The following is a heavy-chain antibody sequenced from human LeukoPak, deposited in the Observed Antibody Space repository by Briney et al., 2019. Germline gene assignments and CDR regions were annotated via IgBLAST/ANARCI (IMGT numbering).Heavy chain of an antibody. D-gene: IGHD3-10*01. J-gene: IGHJ4*02. CDR3: VKFFLPYLAGGTGSR. V-gene: IGHV3-23*01. Sequence: PGGSLRLSCAASGFPFSTYAMSWVRQAPGMRLEWVSSISDGGDSTHYADSVEGRFTISRDNSKNTLYLQMNSLRAEDTALYYCVKFFLPYLAGGTGSRRGQGTLVTVSS. CDR1: GFPFSTYA. CDR2: ISDGGDST.